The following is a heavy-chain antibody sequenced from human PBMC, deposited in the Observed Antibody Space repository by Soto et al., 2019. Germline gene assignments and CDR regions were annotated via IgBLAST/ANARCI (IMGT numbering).Heavy chain of an antibody. D-gene: IGHD2-2*01. Sequence: ASVKVSCKASGYTFTSYAMHWVRQAPGQRLEWMGWINGGNGNTRYSQKFQDRVTITRDTSASTAYMELSSLRSEDTAVYYCARGLYQLPNWFDPWAQGTLVTVSS. CDR2: INGGNGNT. V-gene: IGHV1-3*01. CDR1: GYTFTSYA. J-gene: IGHJ5*02. CDR3: ARGLYQLPNWFDP.